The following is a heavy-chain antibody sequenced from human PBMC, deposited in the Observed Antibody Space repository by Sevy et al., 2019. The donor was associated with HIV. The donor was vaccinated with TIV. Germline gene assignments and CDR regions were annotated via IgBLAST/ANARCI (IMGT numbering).Heavy chain of an antibody. Sequence: GGSLRLSCAASGFTFNTHAMHWVRQAPGKGLEWVALISYDGIIKYYADSVKGRLTISRDNSKNTLSLQMNSLRIEDTAVYYCARGGYYYDNAAYYALDSWGQGTLVTVSS. J-gene: IGHJ4*02. CDR2: ISYDGIIK. CDR3: ARGGYYYDNAAYYALDS. V-gene: IGHV3-30*04. CDR1: GFTFNTHA. D-gene: IGHD3-22*01.